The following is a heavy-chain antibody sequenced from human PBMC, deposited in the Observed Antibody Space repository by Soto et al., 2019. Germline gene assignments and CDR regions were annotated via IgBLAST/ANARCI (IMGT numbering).Heavy chain of an antibody. V-gene: IGHV4-39*01. D-gene: IGHD1-26*01. J-gene: IGHJ4*02. CDR1: GGSISSSSYY. CDR3: ARQWELLPDY. CDR2: IYYSGST. Sequence: QLQLQESGPGLVKPSETLSLTCTVSGGSISSSSYYWGWIRQPPGKGLEWIGSIYYSGSTYYNPSLQXXVXILXDTSKNQFSLKLSSVTAADTAVYYCARQWELLPDYWGQGTLVTVSS.